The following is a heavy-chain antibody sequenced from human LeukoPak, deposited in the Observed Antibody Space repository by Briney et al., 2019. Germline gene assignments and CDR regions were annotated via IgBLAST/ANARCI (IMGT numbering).Heavy chain of an antibody. CDR3: AKGRNYYDSSGPPLSSNWFDP. CDR1: GFTFSSYA. CDR2: ISGSGGST. V-gene: IGHV3-23*01. Sequence: PGGSLRLSCAASGFTFSSYAMSWVRQAPGKGLEWVSAISGSGGSTYYADSVKGRFTISRDNSKNTLYLQMNSLRAEDTAVYYCAKGRNYYDSSGPPLSSNWFDPWGQGTLVTVSS. J-gene: IGHJ5*02. D-gene: IGHD3-22*01.